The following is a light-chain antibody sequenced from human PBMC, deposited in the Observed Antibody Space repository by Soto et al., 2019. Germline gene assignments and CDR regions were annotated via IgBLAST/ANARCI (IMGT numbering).Light chain of an antibody. CDR3: QQYHNWPRT. J-gene: IGKJ1*01. CDR2: GAS. V-gene: IGKV3-15*01. CDR1: QSVSSN. Sequence: EIVMTQSPATLSVSPGERATLSCRASQSVSSNLAWYQQKPGQAPRLLIYGASTRATGIPARFSGSGSGTEFTLTISSLQSEDFAVYYCQQYHNWPRTFGQGPKVEIK.